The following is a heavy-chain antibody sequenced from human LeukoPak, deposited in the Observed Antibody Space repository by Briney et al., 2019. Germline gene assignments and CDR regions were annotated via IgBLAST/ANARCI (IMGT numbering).Heavy chain of an antibody. Sequence: ASVKVSCKASGYTFTGYFMHWVRQAPGQGLEWMGWINPNSGGTNYAQKFQGRVTMTRDTSISTAYMELSRLRSDDTAVYYCAKNSGYSSSYYDAFDIWGQGTMVTVSS. D-gene: IGHD6-13*01. CDR1: GYTFTGYF. J-gene: IGHJ3*02. V-gene: IGHV1-2*02. CDR2: INPNSGGT. CDR3: AKNSGYSSSYYDAFDI.